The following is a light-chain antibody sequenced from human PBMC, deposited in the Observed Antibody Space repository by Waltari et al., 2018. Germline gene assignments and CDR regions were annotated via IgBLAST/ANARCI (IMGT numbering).Light chain of an antibody. V-gene: IGKV3-11*01. CDR2: DAS. CDR3: QQRSNWPPRYT. Sequence: DIVLTQSPATLSLSPGERATLSCRASQSASSSYFAWYQQKPGQAPRLLIYDASNRATGIPARFSRSGSGTDFTLTISSLEPEDFAVYYCQQRSNWPPRYTFGQGTKLEIK. J-gene: IGKJ2*01. CDR1: QSASSSY.